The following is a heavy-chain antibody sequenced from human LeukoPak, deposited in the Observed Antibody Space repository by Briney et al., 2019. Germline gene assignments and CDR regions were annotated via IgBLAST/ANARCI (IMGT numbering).Heavy chain of an antibody. J-gene: IGHJ5*01. CDR1: GFVLSHLW. D-gene: IGHD2-15*01. CDR3: VRDNGYCTGGSCYSVFDS. V-gene: IGHV3-7*01. Sequence: PGGSLRLSCAGSGFVLSHLWMNWVRQAPGKGLEWVGSITPDGTGANYVDSVKGRFSISRDNAKSYLSLQMNSLRAEDTAVYYCVRDNGYCTGGSCYSVFDSWGQGSLVTASS. CDR2: ITPDGTGA.